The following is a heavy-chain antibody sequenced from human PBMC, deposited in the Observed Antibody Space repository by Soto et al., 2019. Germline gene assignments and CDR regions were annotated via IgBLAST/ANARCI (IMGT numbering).Heavy chain of an antibody. CDR2: IIPILGIA. Sequence: SVKVSCKASGGTFSSYTISWVRQAPGQGLEWMGRIIPILGIANYAQKFQGRVTITADKSTSTAYMELSSLRSEDTAVYYCARDPSHPKGQPGDFDPWGQGTLVTVSS. CDR1: GGTFSSYT. D-gene: IGHD3-16*01. J-gene: IGHJ5*02. V-gene: IGHV1-69*04. CDR3: ARDPSHPKGQPGDFDP.